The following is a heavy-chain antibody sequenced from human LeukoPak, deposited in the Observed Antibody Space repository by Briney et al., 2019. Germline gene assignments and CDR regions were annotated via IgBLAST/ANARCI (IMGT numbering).Heavy chain of an antibody. D-gene: IGHD3-22*01. CDR2: MNPNSGNT. CDR1: GYTFTSYD. Sequence: ASVKVSCKASGYTFTSYDINWVRQATGQGLEWMGWMNPNSGNTGYAQKFQGRVTMTRNTSISTAYMELSSLRSEDTAVYYCARPLATYYYDSSGYPLGYWGQGTLATVSS. V-gene: IGHV1-8*01. CDR3: ARPLATYYYDSSGYPLGY. J-gene: IGHJ4*02.